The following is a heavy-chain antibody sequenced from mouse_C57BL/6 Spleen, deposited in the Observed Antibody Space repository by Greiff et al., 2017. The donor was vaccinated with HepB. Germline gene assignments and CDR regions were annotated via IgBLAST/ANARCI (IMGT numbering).Heavy chain of an antibody. D-gene: IGHD2-3*01. CDR3: ARNFGDGYYPFDY. Sequence: VMLVESGPGLVQPSQSLSITCTVSGFSLTSYGVHWVRQSPGKGLEWLGVIWSGGSTDYNAAFISRLSIRKDNSKSQVFFKMNSLQADDTAIYYCARNFGDGYYPFDYWGQGTTLTVSS. CDR1: GFSLTSYG. V-gene: IGHV2-2*01. J-gene: IGHJ2*01. CDR2: IWSGGST.